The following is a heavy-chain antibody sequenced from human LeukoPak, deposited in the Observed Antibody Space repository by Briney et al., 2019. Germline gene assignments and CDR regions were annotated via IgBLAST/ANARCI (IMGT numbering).Heavy chain of an antibody. CDR3: ARGVRGINYFDS. J-gene: IGHJ4*02. V-gene: IGHV4-34*01. CDR2: INHSGST. D-gene: IGHD3-10*01. CDR1: GGSFSGYY. Sequence: SETLSLTCAVYGGSFSGYYWSWIRQPPGKGLEWIGEINHSGSTNYNPSLKSRVTISVDTSKNQFSLKLSSVTAADTAIYYCARGVRGINYFDSWGQGTLVTVSS.